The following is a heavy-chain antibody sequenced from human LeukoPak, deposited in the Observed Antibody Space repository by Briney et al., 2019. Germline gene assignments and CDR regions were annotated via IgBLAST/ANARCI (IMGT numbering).Heavy chain of an antibody. CDR2: TYNSGNT. Sequence: SETLSLTCSVSGGSMSNYYWTWIRQPPGQGLEWIGYTYNSGNTNYNPSLKSRVTISADTSKNQFSLRLDSVTAADTAKYYCARRRRIGPTGGDGMDVWGQGTTVTVSS. V-gene: IGHV4-4*09. J-gene: IGHJ6*02. CDR3: ARRRRIGPTGGDGMDV. D-gene: IGHD3-16*01. CDR1: GGSMSNYY.